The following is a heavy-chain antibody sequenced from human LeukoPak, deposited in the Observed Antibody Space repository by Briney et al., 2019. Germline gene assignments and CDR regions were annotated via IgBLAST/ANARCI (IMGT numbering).Heavy chain of an antibody. J-gene: IGHJ6*03. CDR2: INTNTGNP. CDR3: ARDPRLLWFDKQYYYYYYYMDV. CDR1: GYTFTSYA. Sequence: ASVKVSCKASGYTFTSYAMNWVRQAPGQGLEWMGWINTNTGNPTYAQGFTGRFVFSLDTSVSTAYLQISSLKAEDTAVYYCARDPRLLWFDKQYYYYYYYMDVWGKGTTVTVSS. V-gene: IGHV7-4-1*02. D-gene: IGHD3-10*01.